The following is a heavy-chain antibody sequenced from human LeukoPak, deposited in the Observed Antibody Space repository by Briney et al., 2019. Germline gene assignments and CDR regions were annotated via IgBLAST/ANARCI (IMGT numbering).Heavy chain of an antibody. CDR1: GGSFSGYY. V-gene: IGHV4-34*01. CDR3: ARIGAVAVLVHWFDP. D-gene: IGHD6-19*01. J-gene: IGHJ5*02. Sequence: SETLSLTCAVYGGSFSGYYWSWIRQPPGKGLEWLGEINHSGSTNYNPSLKSRVTISVDTSKNQFSLKLSSVTAADTAVYYCARIGAVAVLVHWFDPWGQGTLVTVSS. CDR2: INHSGST.